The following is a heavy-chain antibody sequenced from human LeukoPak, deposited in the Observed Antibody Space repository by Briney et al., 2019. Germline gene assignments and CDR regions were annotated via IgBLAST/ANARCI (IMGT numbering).Heavy chain of an antibody. D-gene: IGHD5-12*01. CDR1: GYSFTSYW. V-gene: IGHV5-51*01. CDR2: IYPGDSDT. J-gene: IGHJ4*02. CDR3: ASRGYSGYGGLYYFDY. Sequence: GESLKISCKGSGYSFTSYWIGWVRQMPGKGLEWMGIIYPGDSDTRYSPSFQGQVTISADKSISTAYLQWSSLKASDTAMYYCASRGYSGYGGLYYFDYWGQGTLVTVSS.